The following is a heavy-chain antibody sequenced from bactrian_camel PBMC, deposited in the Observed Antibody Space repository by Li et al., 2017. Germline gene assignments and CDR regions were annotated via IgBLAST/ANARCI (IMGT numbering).Heavy chain of an antibody. CDR1: GFINDDSG. CDR2: INSDGIT. Sequence: VQLVESGGGSVQAGGSLTLSCTASGFINDDSGLGWYRQTPNECELVSSINSDGITYYADSVKGRFTISQRNAKDTVSTVYLQMNNLKPEDTAVYYCAADRNLIAAMNWCWGQGTQVTVS. J-gene: IGHJ4*01. CDR3: AADRNLIAAMNWC. V-gene: IGHV3S60*01. D-gene: IGHD4*01.